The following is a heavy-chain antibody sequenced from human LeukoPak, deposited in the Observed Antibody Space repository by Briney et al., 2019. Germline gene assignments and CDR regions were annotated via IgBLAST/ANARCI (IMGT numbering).Heavy chain of an antibody. CDR2: ISSSSSTI. CDR1: GFTFSSYS. V-gene: IGHV3-48*01. J-gene: IGHJ4*02. CDR3: ARDSMVRGVIPFDY. Sequence: QPGGSLRLSCAASGFTFSSYSMNWVRQAPGKGLEWVSYISSSSSTIYYADSVKGRFTISREDAKNSLYLQMNSLRAEDTALYYCARDSMVRGVIPFDYWGQGTLVTVSS. D-gene: IGHD3-10*01.